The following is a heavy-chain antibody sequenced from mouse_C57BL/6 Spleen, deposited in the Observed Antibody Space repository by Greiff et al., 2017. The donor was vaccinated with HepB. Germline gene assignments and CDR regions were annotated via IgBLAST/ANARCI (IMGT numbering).Heavy chain of an antibody. D-gene: IGHD2-4*01. CDR2: IHPNSGST. J-gene: IGHJ2*01. Sequence: QVHVKQSGAELVKPGASVKLSCKASGYTFTSYWMHWVKQRPGQGLEWIGMIHPNSGSTNYNEKFKSKATLTVDKSSSTAYMQLSSLTSEDSAVYYCARGGVYYDYDGALDYWGQGTTLTVSS. CDR3: ARGGVYYDYDGALDY. CDR1: GYTFTSYW. V-gene: IGHV1-64*01.